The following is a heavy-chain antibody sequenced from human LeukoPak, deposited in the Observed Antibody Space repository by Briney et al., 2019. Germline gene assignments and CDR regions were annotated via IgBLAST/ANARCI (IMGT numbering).Heavy chain of an antibody. Sequence: GSSVKVSCKASGGTFSSYAISWVRQAPGQGLEWMGWISAYNGNTNYAQKLQGRVTMTTDTSTSTAYMELRSLRSDDTAVYYCARDLTRYYYDSSGYYYLDYWGQGTLVTVSS. J-gene: IGHJ4*02. V-gene: IGHV1-18*01. CDR1: GGTFSSYA. CDR3: ARDLTRYYYDSSGYYYLDY. D-gene: IGHD3-22*01. CDR2: ISAYNGNT.